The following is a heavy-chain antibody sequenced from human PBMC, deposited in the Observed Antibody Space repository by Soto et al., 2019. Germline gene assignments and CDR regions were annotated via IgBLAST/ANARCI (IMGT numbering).Heavy chain of an antibody. CDR3: AKDPNGDYVGAFDI. CDR2: ISAAGVRT. CDR1: GFTFRNYA. Sequence: EVQLLESGGGLVQPGGSLRLSCAASGFTFRNYAMSWVRQAPGQGPEWVSGISAAGVRTYYTHSVEGRFTISRDNSKATLFLQMDSLRAEDTALYYCAKDPNGDYVGAFDIWGQGTVVTVSS. D-gene: IGHD4-17*01. V-gene: IGHV3-23*01. J-gene: IGHJ3*02.